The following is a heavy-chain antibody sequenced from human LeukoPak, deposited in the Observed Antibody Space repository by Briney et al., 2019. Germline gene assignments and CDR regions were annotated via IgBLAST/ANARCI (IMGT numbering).Heavy chain of an antibody. CDR3: VNYYDDSDYQQPKHFDR. CDR2: IYYSGST. CDR1: GGPIRSYY. V-gene: IGHV4-59*04. D-gene: IGHD3-22*01. Sequence: SETLSLTCTVSGGPIRSYYWTWIRQPPGKGLEWIGHIYYSGSTYYNPSLKSRVTISVDTSKNQFSLKLTPVTAADTAVYYCVNYYDDSDYQQPKHFDRWGQGTLVTVSS. J-gene: IGHJ4*02.